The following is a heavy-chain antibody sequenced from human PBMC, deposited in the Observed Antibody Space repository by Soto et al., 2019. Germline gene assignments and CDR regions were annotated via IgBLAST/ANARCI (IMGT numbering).Heavy chain of an antibody. CDR1: GFTFKLYT. CDR3: ARDAASSLDH. Sequence: EVQLVESGGGLVKPGGSLRLSCAASGFTFKLYTMHWVRQAPGKGLEWVSFCTPSSSSISYADSVEGRFTSSRDNARNSLYLQMHNLRAEDTAVYYCARDAASSLDHWGQGNLVTVSS. D-gene: IGHD6-13*01. V-gene: IGHV3-21*01. CDR2: CTPSSSSI. J-gene: IGHJ4*02.